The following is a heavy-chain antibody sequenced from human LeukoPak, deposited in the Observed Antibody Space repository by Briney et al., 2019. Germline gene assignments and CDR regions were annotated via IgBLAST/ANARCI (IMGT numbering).Heavy chain of an antibody. V-gene: IGHV4-59*01. D-gene: IGHD4-11*01. CDR2: IYYSGST. CDR1: GGSISSYY. Sequence: PSETLSLTCTVSGGSISSYYWSWIRQPPGKGLEWIGYIYYSGSTNYNPSLKSRVTISVDTSKNQFSLKLSSVTAADTAVYYCARDYTTVTPPYYYYMDVWGKGTTVTVSS. J-gene: IGHJ6*03. CDR3: ARDYTTVTPPYYYYMDV.